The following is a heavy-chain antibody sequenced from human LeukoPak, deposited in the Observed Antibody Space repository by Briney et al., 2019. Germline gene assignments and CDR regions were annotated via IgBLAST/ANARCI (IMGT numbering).Heavy chain of an antibody. D-gene: IGHD4-17*01. Sequence: SETLSLTCTVSGGSISSYYWSWIRQPPGKGLEWIGYIYYSGSTNYNPSLKSRVTISVDTSKNRFSMKLSSVTAADTAVYYCAREGRGDPKDGQFDSWGQGTLVTVSS. CDR1: GGSISSYY. J-gene: IGHJ4*02. CDR3: AREGRGDPKDGQFDS. V-gene: IGHV4-59*12. CDR2: IYYSGST.